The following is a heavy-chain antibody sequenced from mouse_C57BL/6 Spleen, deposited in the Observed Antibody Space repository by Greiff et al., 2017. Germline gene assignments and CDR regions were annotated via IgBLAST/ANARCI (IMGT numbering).Heavy chain of an antibody. CDR2: IHPNSGST. CDR3: ARVYYGSSYDYAMDY. V-gene: IGHV1-64*01. D-gene: IGHD1-1*01. J-gene: IGHJ4*01. CDR1: GYTFTSYW. Sequence: QVQLQQPGAELVKPGASVKLSCKASGYTFTSYWMHWVKQRPGQGLEWIGMIHPNSGSTNYNEKFKSKATLTVDKSSSTAYMQLSSLTSEDSAVYYCARVYYGSSYDYAMDYWGQGTSVTVSS.